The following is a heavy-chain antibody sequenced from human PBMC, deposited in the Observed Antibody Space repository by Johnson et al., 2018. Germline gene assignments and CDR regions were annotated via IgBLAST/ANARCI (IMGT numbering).Heavy chain of an antibody. V-gene: IGHV3-43*01. CDR3: AKGLDFNLWNAFHI. J-gene: IGHJ3*02. CDR2: ISWGGGNT. D-gene: IGHD3-3*01. CDR1: GFTFHDYT. Sequence: VQLVESGGVVVQPGGSLRLSCAASGFTFHDYTMHWVRLPPGKGLEWVSLISWGGGNTYSADSVKGRFTISRDNSKNSLYLQMNCLRSEDTALYYCAKGLDFNLWNAFHICGQGTMVTVSS.